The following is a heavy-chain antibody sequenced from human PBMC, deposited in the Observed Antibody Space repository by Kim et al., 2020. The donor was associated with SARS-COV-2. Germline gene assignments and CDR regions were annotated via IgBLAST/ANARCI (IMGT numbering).Heavy chain of an antibody. D-gene: IGHD3-10*01. Sequence: SETLSLTCAVYGGSFSGYYWSWIRQPPGKGLEWIGEINHSGSTNYNPSLKSRVTISVDTSKNQFYLKLSSVTAADTAVYYCARSKLWFGVGDWFDPWGQGTLVTVSS. CDR3: ARSKLWFGVGDWFDP. CDR2: INHSGST. V-gene: IGHV4-34*01. J-gene: IGHJ5*02. CDR1: GGSFSGYY.